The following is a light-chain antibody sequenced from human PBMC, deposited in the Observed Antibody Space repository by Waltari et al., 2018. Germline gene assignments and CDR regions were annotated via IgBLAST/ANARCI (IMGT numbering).Light chain of an antibody. CDR2: WTS. J-gene: IGKJ4*01. CDR1: QSIGTC. CDR3: EQYITWPLS. Sequence: DIQMTQSPSTLSASVGDGVTITCRASQSIGTCLAWYQQKPGEAPKLLFDWTSRLQGGVPSRFSGSGSGTEFTLTVSSLQPDDFAIYYCEQYITWPLSFGGGTKVELK. V-gene: IGKV1-5*03.